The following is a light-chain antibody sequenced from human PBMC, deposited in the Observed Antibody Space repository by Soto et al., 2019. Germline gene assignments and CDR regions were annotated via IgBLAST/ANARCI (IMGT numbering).Light chain of an antibody. CDR1: QSVSSSY. J-gene: IGKJ1*01. CDR2: GAS. CDR3: QQYGSSRT. V-gene: IGKV3-20*01. Sequence: EIVLTQSPGTLPLSPGERATLACRASQSVSSSYLAWYQQKPGQAPRLLIYGASSRATGIPERFSGSGSWTDFTLTISRLEPEDFAVYYCQQYGSSRTFGQGTKVEIK.